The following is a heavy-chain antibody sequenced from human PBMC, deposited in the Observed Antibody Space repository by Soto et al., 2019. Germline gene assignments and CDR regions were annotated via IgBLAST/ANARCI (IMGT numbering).Heavy chain of an antibody. CDR2: ISHRGST. CDR1: GDSISSSHW. J-gene: IGHJ4*02. CDR3: AARHFRSGPRTDTRLDH. D-gene: IGHD3-3*02. V-gene: IGHV4-4*02. Sequence: PSETLSLTCAVSGDSISSSHWWKGVREPPGKGLEWIGQISHRGSTNYNPSLTTRVTISVDKAKNHFSLKVSSLTAADTAVYYCAARHFRSGPRTDTRLDHWGQGTLVPVSS.